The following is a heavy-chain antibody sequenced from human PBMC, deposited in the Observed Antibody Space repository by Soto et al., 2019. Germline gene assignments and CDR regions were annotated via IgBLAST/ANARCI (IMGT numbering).Heavy chain of an antibody. D-gene: IGHD2-8*02. J-gene: IGHJ4*02. Sequence: QLQLQESGPGLVKPSQTLSLACTVSGGSFSSGGYYWSWIRQLPGKGLEWIGYIYYSGSTYYNPSITSRFTISLDTSKNQFSLKLSSVTAADTAVYYCARATSFSGHHGYWGQGTLVTGSS. CDR1: GGSFSSGGYY. CDR2: IYYSGST. V-gene: IGHV4-31*03. CDR3: ARATSFSGHHGY.